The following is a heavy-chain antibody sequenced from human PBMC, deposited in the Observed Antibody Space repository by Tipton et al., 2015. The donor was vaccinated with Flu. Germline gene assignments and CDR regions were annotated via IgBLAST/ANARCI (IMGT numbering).Heavy chain of an antibody. CDR3: ARYPESNYHWFGP. Sequence: LRLSCAASGFSFSDHYMGWVRQAPGKGLEWIGSIYHSGTAYYNPSLKSRVTISVDTSKNQISLKLSSVTAADTAVYYCARYPESNYHWFGPWGQGALVTVSS. D-gene: IGHD4-11*01. CDR2: IYHSGTA. CDR1: GFSFSDHY. V-gene: IGHV4-38-2*01. J-gene: IGHJ5*02.